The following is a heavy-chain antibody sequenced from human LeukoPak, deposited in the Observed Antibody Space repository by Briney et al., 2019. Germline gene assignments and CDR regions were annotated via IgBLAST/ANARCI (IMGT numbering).Heavy chain of an antibody. CDR1: GFTFSSYA. V-gene: IGHV3-23*01. Sequence: GGSLRLSCAASGFTFSSYAMSWVRQAPGKGLEWVSAISGSGGSTYYADSVKGRFTISRDNSKNTLYLQMNSLRAEDTAVYYCAKVAWVGSTSPYYFDYWGQGTLVTVSS. D-gene: IGHD2-2*01. CDR3: AKVAWVGSTSPYYFDY. CDR2: ISGSGGST. J-gene: IGHJ4*02.